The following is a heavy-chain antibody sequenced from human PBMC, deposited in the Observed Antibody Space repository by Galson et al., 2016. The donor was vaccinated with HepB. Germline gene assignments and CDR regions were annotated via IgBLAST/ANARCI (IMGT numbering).Heavy chain of an antibody. D-gene: IGHD3-16*02. J-gene: IGHJ4*02. CDR1: GFTFSNAW. Sequence: SLRLSCAASGFTFSNAWMNWVRQAPGKGLEWVGRIKSKSDGGTTDYAAPVKGRFTVSRDDSKNSLYLQMKSLRAEDTAMYYCARGPRYDDIWGTYRAPYFDYWGRGTLITVSS. V-gene: IGHV3-15*07. CDR2: IKSKSDGGTT. CDR3: ARGPRYDDIWGTYRAPYFDY.